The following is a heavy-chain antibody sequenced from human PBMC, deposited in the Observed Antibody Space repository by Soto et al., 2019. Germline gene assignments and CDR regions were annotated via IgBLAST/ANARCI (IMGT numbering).Heavy chain of an antibody. J-gene: IGHJ4*02. Sequence: SGPTLVNPTQTLTLTCNFSGFSLSTRGVGVGWIRQPPGKALEWLTLIYWDDAKEYSPSLRSRITITKDTSKNHVVLTMTDMAPVDTATYYCAHKGGGDRSLDYWGQGTLVTVSS. V-gene: IGHV2-5*02. CDR2: IYWDDAK. D-gene: IGHD3-16*01. CDR1: GFSLSTRGVG. CDR3: AHKGGGDRSLDY.